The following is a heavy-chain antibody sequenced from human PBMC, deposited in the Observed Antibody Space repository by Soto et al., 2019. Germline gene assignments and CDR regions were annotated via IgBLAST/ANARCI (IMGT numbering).Heavy chain of an antibody. CDR1: GFTFSDYY. J-gene: IGHJ6*02. Sequence: QVQLVESGGGLVKPGGSLRLSCAASGFTFSDYYMSWIRQAPGKGLEWVSYISSSSSYTNYADSVKGRFTISRDNAKNSLYLQMNSLRAEDTAVYYCARDGTSSFYYYYCMDVWGQGTTVTVSS. CDR2: ISSSSSYT. CDR3: ARDGTSSFYYYYCMDV. V-gene: IGHV3-11*05. D-gene: IGHD2-2*01.